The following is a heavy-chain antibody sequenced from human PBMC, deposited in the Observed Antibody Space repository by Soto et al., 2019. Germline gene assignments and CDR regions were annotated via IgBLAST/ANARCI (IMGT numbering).Heavy chain of an antibody. CDR2: IYPGDSDT. D-gene: IGHD1-1*01. CDR1: GYTFTNYW. Sequence: LKISCTCSGYTFTNYWVGWVRQMPGKGLEYMGIIYPGDSDTRYSPSFQGQVTISADTSITTAYLQWRSLKASDTAMYYCARGLKSIYNPYSFDYWGHGTQVTVSS. CDR3: ARGLKSIYNPYSFDY. J-gene: IGHJ4*01. V-gene: IGHV5-51*01.